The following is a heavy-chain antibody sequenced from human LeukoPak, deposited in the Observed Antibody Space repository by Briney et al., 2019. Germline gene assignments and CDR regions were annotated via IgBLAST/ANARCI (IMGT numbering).Heavy chain of an antibody. J-gene: IGHJ6*02. D-gene: IGHD2-2*01. Sequence: PGGSLRLSCTASGFPFSIYAMSWVRQAPGKGLEWVSAFSGSGCNTYYADSVKGRFTISRDNSKNTLYLQMNSLGAEDTAVYYCAKSVYCSSTSCYGHYYYYYGMDVWGQGTTVTVSS. CDR1: GFPFSIYA. V-gene: IGHV3-23*01. CDR2: FSGSGCNT. CDR3: AKSVYCSSTSCYGHYYYYYGMDV.